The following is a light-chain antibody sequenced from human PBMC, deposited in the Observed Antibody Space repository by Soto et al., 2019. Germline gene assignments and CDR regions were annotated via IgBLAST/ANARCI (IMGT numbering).Light chain of an antibody. CDR3: QQYNNWPYT. CDR2: GAS. V-gene: IGKV3-15*01. CDR1: QSVSSN. Sequence: EIVMTQSPATLSVSPGERATLSCRASQSVSSNLAWYQQKPGQAPRLLIYGASTRATGIPARFSGSGSGTDFTLTISSLQSEDSALYYCQQYNNWPYTFGKGTKLEIK. J-gene: IGKJ2*01.